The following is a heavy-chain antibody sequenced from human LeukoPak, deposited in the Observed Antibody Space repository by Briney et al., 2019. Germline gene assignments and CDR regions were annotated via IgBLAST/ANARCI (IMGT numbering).Heavy chain of an antibody. CDR1: GFTFSSYA. CDR3: ARGLLRSFVSDY. Sequence: PGGSLRLSCAASGFTFSSYAVSWVRQAPGKGLEWVSSISGSGGSTYSADSVKGRFTISRDNSKNTLYLQMNSLRVEDTAVYYCARGLLRSFVSDYWGQGTLVTVSS. J-gene: IGHJ4*02. V-gene: IGHV3-23*01. CDR2: ISGSGGST.